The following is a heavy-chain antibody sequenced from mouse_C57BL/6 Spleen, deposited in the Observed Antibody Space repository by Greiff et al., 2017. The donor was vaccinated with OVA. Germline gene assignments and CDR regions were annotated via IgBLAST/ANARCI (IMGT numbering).Heavy chain of an antibody. CDR1: GFNIKNTY. V-gene: IGHV14-3*01. Sequence: EVQLQQSVAELVRPGASVKLSCTASGFNIKNTYMHWVKQRPEQGLEWIGRIDPANGNTNYATKFQGKATITADTSTNTVYLQLSSLTSEDTASYYCVYYGTFDYWGQGTLVTVSA. J-gene: IGHJ3*01. D-gene: IGHD2-1*01. CDR3: VYYGTFDY. CDR2: IDPANGNT.